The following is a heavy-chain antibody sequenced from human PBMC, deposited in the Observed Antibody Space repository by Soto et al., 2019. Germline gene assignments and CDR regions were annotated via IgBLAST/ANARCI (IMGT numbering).Heavy chain of an antibody. CDR2: FDPEDGET. CDR1: GYTXSELS. Sequence: GXSXKVSCKVSGYTXSELSMDLVRQAPGKGLEWMGGFDPEDGETIYAQKFQGRVTMTEDTSTDTAYMELSSLRSEETAVYYCATQYDILTGSANWFDPWGQGTLGTVS. D-gene: IGHD3-9*01. J-gene: IGHJ5*02. CDR3: ATQYDILTGSANWFDP. V-gene: IGHV1-24*01.